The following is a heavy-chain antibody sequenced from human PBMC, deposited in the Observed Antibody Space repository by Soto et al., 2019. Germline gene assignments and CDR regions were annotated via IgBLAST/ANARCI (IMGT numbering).Heavy chain of an antibody. CDR2: ISGYNGNT. J-gene: IGHJ5*02. CDR3: ARDEVPAANWLDP. CDR1: GYTFTNYG. V-gene: IGHV1-18*01. D-gene: IGHD2-2*01. Sequence: QVHLVQSGAEVKKPGASVKVSCKASGYTFTNYGITWVRQAPGQGLEWMGWISGYNGNTNYAQKFQGRVTMTTDTSTSTAYMELRSLRSDDTAVYYFARDEVPAANWLDPWGQGTLVTVSS.